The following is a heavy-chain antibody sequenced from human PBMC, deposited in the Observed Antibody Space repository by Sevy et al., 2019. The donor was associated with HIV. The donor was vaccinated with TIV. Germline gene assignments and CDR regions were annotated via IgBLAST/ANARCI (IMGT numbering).Heavy chain of an antibody. J-gene: IGHJ6*02. CDR2: IHYFGSA. Sequence: SETLSLTCTVSGGSISDHYWNWIRQPPGKGLEWIGQIHYFGSANYNPSLKSRVTISLDTSNNRFSLKLSSVNAADTDVYYCARDTSGYSSGWYPYYNYYGLDVWGQGTTVTVSS. V-gene: IGHV4-59*11. D-gene: IGHD6-19*01. CDR3: ARDTSGYSSGWYPYYNYYGLDV. CDR1: GGSISDHY.